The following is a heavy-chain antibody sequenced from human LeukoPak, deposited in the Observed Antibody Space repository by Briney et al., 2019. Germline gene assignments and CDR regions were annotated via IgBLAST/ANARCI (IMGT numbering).Heavy chain of an antibody. V-gene: IGHV3-48*03. CDR3: ARTQPTYDSKGQIFEY. J-gene: IGHJ4*02. D-gene: IGHD3-22*01. Sequence: GGSLRLSCAASGFTFSSYEMNWVRKAPGKGLEWVSYISSSGSTIYYADSVKGRFTISRDNAKNSLYLQMNSLRAEDTAVYYCARTQPTYDSKGQIFEYWGQGTLVTVSS. CDR1: GFTFSSYE. CDR2: ISSSGSTI.